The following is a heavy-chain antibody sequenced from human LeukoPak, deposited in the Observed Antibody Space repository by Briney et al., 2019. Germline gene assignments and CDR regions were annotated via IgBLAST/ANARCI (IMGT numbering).Heavy chain of an antibody. J-gene: IGHJ4*02. CDR1: GFAFSSYV. D-gene: IGHD2-15*01. CDR2: IGTGGDT. V-gene: IGHV3-47*02. CDR3: ARVSWGFNCSGGSCYSETNFDY. Sequence: PGGSLRLSCAASGFAFSSYVLHWVRRAPGKGPEWVSAIGTGGDTYYADSVMGRSTISRDNAKKSLFLQMNSLIAEDMAVYYCARVSWGFNCSGGSCYSETNFDYWGQGTLVTVSS.